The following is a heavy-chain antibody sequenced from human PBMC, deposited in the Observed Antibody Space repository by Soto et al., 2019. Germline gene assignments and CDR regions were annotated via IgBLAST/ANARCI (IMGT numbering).Heavy chain of an antibody. CDR2: ISSSSSYI. Sequence: EVKLVESGGGLVKPGGSLRLSCAASGFTFSSYSMNWVRQAPGKGLEWVSSISSSSSYIYYADSVKGRFTISRDNAKNSRYLQRNSRRAEDTAVYYCARGGGVGGTTVNFDYWGQGTLVTVSS. CDR1: GFTFSSYS. D-gene: IGHD4-4*01. J-gene: IGHJ4*02. V-gene: IGHV3-21*01. CDR3: ARGGGVGGTTVNFDY.